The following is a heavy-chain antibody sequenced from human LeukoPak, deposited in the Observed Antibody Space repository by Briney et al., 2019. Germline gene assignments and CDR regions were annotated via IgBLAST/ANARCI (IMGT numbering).Heavy chain of an antibody. CDR2: ISGSGGST. D-gene: IGHD3-10*01. V-gene: IGHV3-23*01. CDR1: GFTFSSYA. CDR3: AKDLHYYGSGSYGVSPY. J-gene: IGHJ4*02. Sequence: PGGSLRLSCAASGFTFSSYAMSWVRQAPGKGLEWVSAISGSGGSTYYADSVKGRFTISRDNSKNTLYLQMNSLRAEDTAVYYCAKDLHYYGSGSYGVSPYWGQGTLVTVSS.